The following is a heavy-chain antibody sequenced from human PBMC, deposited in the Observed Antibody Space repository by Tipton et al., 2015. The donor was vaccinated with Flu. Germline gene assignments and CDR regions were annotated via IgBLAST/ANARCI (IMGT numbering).Heavy chain of an antibody. CDR1: GFTFSPYA. V-gene: IGHV3-23*01. CDR2: ISGSGVNT. J-gene: IGHJ4*02. D-gene: IGHD2-15*01. Sequence: LSLTCAASGFTFSPYAMTWARQAPGEGLEWVSGISGSGVNTYYADSVKGRFTISRDNSKNTLYLQMNSLRVEDTAVYYCARDTSYCSGGSCDYWGQGTLVTVSS. CDR3: ARDTSYCSGGSCDY.